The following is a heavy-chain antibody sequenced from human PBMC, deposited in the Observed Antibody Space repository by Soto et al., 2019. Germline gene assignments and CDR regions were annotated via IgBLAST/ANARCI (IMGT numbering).Heavy chain of an antibody. J-gene: IGHJ2*01. D-gene: IGHD6-19*01. CDR3: ATQYSSGWYRIYWYFDL. CDR1: GFTFSSYA. Sequence: QVQLVESGGGVVQPGRSLRLSCAASGFTFSSYAMHWVRQAPGKGLEWVAVISYDGSNKYYADSVKGRFTISRANSKNTLYLQMNSLRAEETAVYYCATQYSSGWYRIYWYFDLWGRGTLVTVSS. V-gene: IGHV3-30-3*01. CDR2: ISYDGSNK.